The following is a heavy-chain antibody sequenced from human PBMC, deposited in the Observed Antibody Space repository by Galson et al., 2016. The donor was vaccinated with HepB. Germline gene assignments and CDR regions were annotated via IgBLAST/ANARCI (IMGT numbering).Heavy chain of an antibody. CDR1: GFTFSDYY. CDR3: ARGAFWDMYSHYYMDV. Sequence: LRLSCAASGFTFSDYYMSWIRQAPGKGLEWIGEINHSGSTKYNPSLMSRVTISLDTSKTQFSLKLTSVIAADTAVYYCARGAFWDMYSHYYMDVWGKGTAVTVSS. CDR2: INHSGST. V-gene: IGHV4-34*01. J-gene: IGHJ6*03. D-gene: IGHD2-15*01.